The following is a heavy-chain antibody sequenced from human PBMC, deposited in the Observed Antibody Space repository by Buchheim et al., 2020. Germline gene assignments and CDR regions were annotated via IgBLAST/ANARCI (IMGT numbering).Heavy chain of an antibody. CDR2: IYYSGST. J-gene: IGHJ6*02. Sequence: QLQLQESGPGLVKPSETLSLTCTVSGGSISSSSYYWGWIRQPPGKGLEWIGSIYYSGSTYYNPSLKSRATISVDTSKNQFSLKLSSVTAADTAVYYCARQLWLQNNYYDSSGNYYGMDVWGQGTT. D-gene: IGHD3-22*01. V-gene: IGHV4-39*01. CDR1: GGSISSSSYY. CDR3: ARQLWLQNNYYDSSGNYYGMDV.